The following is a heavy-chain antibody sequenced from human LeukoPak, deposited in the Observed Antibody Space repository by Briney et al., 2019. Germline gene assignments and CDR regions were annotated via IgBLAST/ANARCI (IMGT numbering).Heavy chain of an antibody. CDR1: GVTFSSYA. CDR2: INSDGDST. Sequence: GGSLRLSCSASGVTFSSYAMHWVRQAAGEGLEYVSAINSDGDSTYYADSVKGRFTISRDNSKNTLYLQMSSLRPEDSAVYYCVKTPYSSTWYVGDSWGQGTLVTVSS. D-gene: IGHD2/OR15-2a*01. J-gene: IGHJ4*02. CDR3: VKTPYSSTWYVGDS. V-gene: IGHV3-64D*06.